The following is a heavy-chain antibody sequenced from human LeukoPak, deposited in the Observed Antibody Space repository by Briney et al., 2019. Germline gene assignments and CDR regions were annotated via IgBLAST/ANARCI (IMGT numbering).Heavy chain of an antibody. CDR2: IGKTGTTR. J-gene: IGHJ4*02. V-gene: IGHV3-48*03. CDR3: ASRHDSRFDY. CDR1: GFTFSGFE. Sequence: GGSLRLSCAASGFTFSGFEMTWVRQAPGKGLEWVSYIGKTGTTRYYADSVKGRFAISRDNAKNSLYLQMNSLRAEDTAVYYCASRHDSRFDYWGQGTLVIVSS. D-gene: IGHD1-1*01.